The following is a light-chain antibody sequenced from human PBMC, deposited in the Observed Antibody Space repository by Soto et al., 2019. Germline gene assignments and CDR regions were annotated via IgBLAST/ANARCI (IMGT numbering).Light chain of an antibody. CDR2: AAS. CDR3: QQYNNWPLT. V-gene: IGKV1-5*01. J-gene: IGKJ5*01. CDR1: QSISSW. Sequence: DIQMTQSPSTLSASVGDRVTITCRASQSISSWLAWYQQKPGKAPKLLIYAASSLQSGVPSRFSGSGSGTDFTLTISSLQPEDFAVYYCQQYNNWPLTFGQGTRLEIK.